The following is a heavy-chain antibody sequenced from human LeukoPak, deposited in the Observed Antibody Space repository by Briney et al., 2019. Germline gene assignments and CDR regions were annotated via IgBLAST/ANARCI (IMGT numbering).Heavy chain of an antibody. D-gene: IGHD2-15*01. CDR3: ARGVSGGDYYDY. Sequence: SETLSLTCAVYGGSFSGYYWSWIRQPPGKGLEWIGEINHSGSTNYNPSLKSRVTISVDTSKNQFSLKLRSVTAADTAVYYCARGVSGGDYYDYWGQGTLVTVSS. V-gene: IGHV4-34*01. J-gene: IGHJ4*02. CDR2: INHSGST. CDR1: GGSFSGYY.